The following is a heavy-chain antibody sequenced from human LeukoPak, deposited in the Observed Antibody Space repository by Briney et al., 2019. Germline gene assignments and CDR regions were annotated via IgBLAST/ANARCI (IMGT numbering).Heavy chain of an antibody. CDR2: ISGGGGST. D-gene: IGHD3-22*01. V-gene: IGHV3-23*01. CDR1: RFTFNSFG. Sequence: GGSLRLSCAASRFTFNSFGMSWVRQAPGKGLEWVSAISGGGGSTHYADPVKGRFTISRDNSKNTLYLQMNSMRAEDTAVYYCAKDPSYYDSSGFYYGNWYSDLWGRGTLVTVSS. CDR3: AKDPSYYDSSGFYYGNWYSDL. J-gene: IGHJ2*01.